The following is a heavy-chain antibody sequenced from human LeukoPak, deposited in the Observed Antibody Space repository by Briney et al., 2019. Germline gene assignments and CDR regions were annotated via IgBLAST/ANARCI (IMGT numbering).Heavy chain of an antibody. J-gene: IGHJ4*02. CDR1: GFTFSSYG. CDR3: AGEGEDYYDSSGPFDY. V-gene: IGHV3-33*01. Sequence: GRSLRLSCAASGFTFSSYGMHWVRQAPGKGLEGVAVIWYDGSNKYYADSVKGRFTISRDNSKNTLYLQMNSLRAEDTAVYYCAGEGEDYYDSSGPFDYWGQGTLVTVSS. D-gene: IGHD3-22*01. CDR2: IWYDGSNK.